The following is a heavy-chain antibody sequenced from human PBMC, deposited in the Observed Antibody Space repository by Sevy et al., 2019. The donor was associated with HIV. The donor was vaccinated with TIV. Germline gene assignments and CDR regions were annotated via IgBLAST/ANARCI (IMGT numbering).Heavy chain of an antibody. D-gene: IGHD1-7*01. J-gene: IGHJ4*02. CDR2: IRQDAGQK. CDR1: GFTFSKYC. V-gene: IGHV3-7*01. Sequence: GGSLRLSCAASGFTFSKYCMGWVRQAPGKGLEWVANIRQDAGQKYYVDSVKGRFTISRDNAKNALYLQMNSLGAEDTAVYFCVRDDGNYYFDYWGQGTLVTVSS. CDR3: VRDDGNYYFDY.